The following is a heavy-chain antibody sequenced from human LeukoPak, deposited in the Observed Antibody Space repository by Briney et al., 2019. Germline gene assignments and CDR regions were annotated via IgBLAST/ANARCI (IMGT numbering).Heavy chain of an antibody. CDR1: RFGFSVYW. D-gene: IGHD2-21*01. J-gene: IGHJ4*02. CDR3: ARVITINREGEGYFDY. CDR2: ITGDGGAT. Sequence: PGGSLRLSCAASRFGFSVYWMHWVRQAPGKGLVWVSRITGDGGATNYADSVKGRFTISRDNAKDTLYLQMNSLRAEDTAVYYCARVITINREGEGYFDYWGQGTLVTVSS. V-gene: IGHV3-74*01.